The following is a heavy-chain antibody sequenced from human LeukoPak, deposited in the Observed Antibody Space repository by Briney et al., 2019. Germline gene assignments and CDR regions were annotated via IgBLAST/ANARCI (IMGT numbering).Heavy chain of an antibody. CDR3: VLFFRGLSH. D-gene: IGHD3-10*01. J-gene: IGHJ4*02. Sequence: GGSLRLSCAAPGFTFCTYDMNWVRQAPGKGLEWVSYISSGNDPIYYADSVKGRFTISRDNAKNSLYLQMNSRRAEDTAVYYCVLFFRGLSHWGQGTLVTVSS. CDR2: ISSGNDPI. CDR1: GFTFCTYD. V-gene: IGHV3-48*03.